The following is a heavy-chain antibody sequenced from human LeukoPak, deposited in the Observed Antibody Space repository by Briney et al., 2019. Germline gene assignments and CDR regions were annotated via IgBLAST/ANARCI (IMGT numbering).Heavy chain of an antibody. J-gene: IGHJ5*02. CDR1: GLAGSHNY. D-gene: IGHD4-17*01. CDR2: IHTGGDT. V-gene: IGHV3-53*01. Sequence: GGSLRLSCAASGLAGSHNYVSWVRQAPGKGLEWVSAIHTGGDTCYADSVKGRFTISRDTSKNTLYLQINSVRVEDRAVYYCIVFGDSNHWGQGTLVTVS. CDR3: IVFGDSNH.